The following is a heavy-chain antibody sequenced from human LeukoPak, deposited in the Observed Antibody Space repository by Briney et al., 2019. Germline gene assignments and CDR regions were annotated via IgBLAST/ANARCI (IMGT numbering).Heavy chain of an antibody. CDR1: GGSISSSSYY. D-gene: IGHD4-23*01. Sequence: SETLSLTCTVSGGSISSSSYYWGWIRQPPGNGLEWIGSIYYSGSTYYNPSLKSRVTISVDTSKNQFSLKLSSVTAADTAVYYCASDYGGVFDYWGQGTLVTVSS. V-gene: IGHV4-39*07. CDR3: ASDYGGVFDY. J-gene: IGHJ4*02. CDR2: IYYSGST.